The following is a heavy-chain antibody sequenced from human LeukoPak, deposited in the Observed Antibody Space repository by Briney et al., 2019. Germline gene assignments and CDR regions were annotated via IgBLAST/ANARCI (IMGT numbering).Heavy chain of an antibody. V-gene: IGHV1-18*01. Sequence: ASVKVSCKASGYTFTSYGISWVRQAPGQGLEWMGWISAYNGNTNYAQKLQGRVTMTTDTSTSTAYMELRSLRSDDTAVYYCARLTYYYDSSGYYNFDYWGQGTLVTVSS. CDR3: ARLTYYYDSSGYYNFDY. J-gene: IGHJ4*02. CDR2: ISAYNGNT. CDR1: GYTFTSYG. D-gene: IGHD3-22*01.